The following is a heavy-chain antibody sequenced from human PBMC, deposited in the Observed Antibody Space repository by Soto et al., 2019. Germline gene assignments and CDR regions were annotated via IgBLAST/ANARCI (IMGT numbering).Heavy chain of an antibody. D-gene: IGHD5-18*01. J-gene: IGHJ4*02. V-gene: IGHV1-69*12. CDR3: ARGRDGIQLWLHY. CDR1: GGTFSSYA. CDR2: IIPIFGTA. Sequence: QVQVVQSGAEVKKPGSSVKVACKASGGTFSSYAIRWVRQAPGQGLEWMGGIIPIFGTANYAQKFQGRVTITGDESTSTAYMELSSLRSEDTAVYYCARGRDGIQLWLHYWGQGTLVTVSS.